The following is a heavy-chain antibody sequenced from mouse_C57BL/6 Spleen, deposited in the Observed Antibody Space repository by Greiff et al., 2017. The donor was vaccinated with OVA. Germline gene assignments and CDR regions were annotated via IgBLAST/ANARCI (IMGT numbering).Heavy chain of an antibody. CDR3: ARGTTVVCDY. CDR1: GYAFSSSW. Sequence: SGPELVKPGASVKISCKASGYAFSSSWMNWVKQRPGKGLEWIGRIYPGDGDTNYNGKFKGKATLTADKSSSTAYMQLSSLTSEDSAVYFCARGTTVVCDYWGQGTTLTVSS. J-gene: IGHJ2*01. V-gene: IGHV1-82*01. CDR2: IYPGDGDT. D-gene: IGHD1-1*01.